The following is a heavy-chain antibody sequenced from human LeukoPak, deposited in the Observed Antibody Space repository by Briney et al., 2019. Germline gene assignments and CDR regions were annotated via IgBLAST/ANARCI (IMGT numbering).Heavy chain of an antibody. D-gene: IGHD1-7*01. CDR3: ARAGNYRFDY. CDR2: ISSSSGYI. J-gene: IGHJ4*02. Sequence: GGSLRLSCATSGFTFSSYSMDWVRQAPGKGLEWVSSISSSSGYIYYAGSVKGRFTISRDNAKNTLYLQMNSLRAEDTAVYYCARAGNYRFDYWGQGTLVTVAS. CDR1: GFTFSSYS. V-gene: IGHV3-21*01.